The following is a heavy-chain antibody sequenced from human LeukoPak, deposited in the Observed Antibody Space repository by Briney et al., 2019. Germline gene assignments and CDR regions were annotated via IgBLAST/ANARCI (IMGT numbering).Heavy chain of an antibody. CDR1: GGSFSGYY. Sequence: PSETLSLTCAVYGGSFSGYYWSWIRQPPGKGLEWIGEINHSGSTNHNPSLKSRVTISVDTSKNQFSLRLSSVTAADTAVYYCARGGSIAAAGTGYFLDYWGQGTLVTVSS. J-gene: IGHJ4*02. CDR2: INHSGST. D-gene: IGHD6-13*01. CDR3: ARGGSIAAAGTGYFLDY. V-gene: IGHV4-34*01.